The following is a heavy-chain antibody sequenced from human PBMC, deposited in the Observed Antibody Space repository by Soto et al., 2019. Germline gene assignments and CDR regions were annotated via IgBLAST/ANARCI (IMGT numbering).Heavy chain of an antibody. D-gene: IGHD1-1*01. Sequence: ASVKVSCKASGYTFTSYAMHWVRQAPGQRLEWMGWINAGNGNTKYSQKFQGRVTITRDTSASTAYMELSSLRSEDTAVYYCARARAELYNWSELYNWFDPWGQGTLVTVSS. CDR2: INAGNGNT. J-gene: IGHJ5*02. V-gene: IGHV1-3*01. CDR1: GYTFTSYA. CDR3: ARARAELYNWSELYNWFDP.